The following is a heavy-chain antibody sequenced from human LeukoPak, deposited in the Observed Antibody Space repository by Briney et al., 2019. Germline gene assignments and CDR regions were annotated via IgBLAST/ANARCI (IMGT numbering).Heavy chain of an antibody. J-gene: IGHJ5*02. D-gene: IGHD3-10*01. Sequence: KASETLSLTCTVSGGSISSSSYYWGWIRQPPGKGLEWIGSIYYSGSTYYNPSLKSRVTISVDTSKNQFSLKLSSVTAADTAVYYCARHYYGSGTTGEVKFDPWGQGMLVTVSS. V-gene: IGHV4-39*01. CDR1: GGSISSSSYY. CDR2: IYYSGST. CDR3: ARHYYGSGTTGEVKFDP.